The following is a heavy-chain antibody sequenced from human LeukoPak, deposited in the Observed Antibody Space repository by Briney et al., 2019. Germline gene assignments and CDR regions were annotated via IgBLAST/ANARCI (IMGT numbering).Heavy chain of an antibody. CDR2: IYRSGST. J-gene: IGHJ3*02. V-gene: IGHV4-4*02. Sequence: SETLSLTCAVSGGSISSSNWWTWVRQPPGKGLEWIGEIYRSGSTNYNPSLKSRVTISVDKSKNQFSLKLSSLTAADTAVYYCARGRYYYDSTGLGDAFDIWGQGTMVTVSS. CDR1: GGSISSSNW. CDR3: ARGRYYYDSTGLGDAFDI. D-gene: IGHD3-22*01.